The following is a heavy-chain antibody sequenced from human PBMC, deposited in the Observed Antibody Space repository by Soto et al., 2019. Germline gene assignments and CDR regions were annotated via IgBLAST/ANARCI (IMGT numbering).Heavy chain of an antibody. CDR1: GYNFNNNW. Sequence: GESLKISFTASGYNFNNNWIGWERQTPGKGLERMWRIEPSGSYSNYSPSIKGQVTISSDKSINSVYLQWRRSKDTDSFMYYCARLMSLPSSSKFGNDFDYWGQGAPVTVSS. CDR3: ARLMSLPSSSKFGNDFDY. CDR2: IEPSGSYS. D-gene: IGHD3-10*02. V-gene: IGHV5-10-1*01. J-gene: IGHJ4*02.